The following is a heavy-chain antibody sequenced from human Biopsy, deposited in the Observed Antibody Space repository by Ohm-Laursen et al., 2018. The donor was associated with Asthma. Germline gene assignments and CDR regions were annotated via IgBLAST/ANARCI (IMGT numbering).Heavy chain of an antibody. CDR1: GYTFTSYA. CDR3: ASSIAVADSDAFDI. V-gene: IGHV1-3*01. Sequence: SVKVPCKASGYTFTSYAMHWVRQAPGQRLEWMGWINAGNGNTKYSQKFQGRVTITRDTSASTAYMELSSLRSEDTAVHYCASSIAVADSDAFDIWGQGTMVTVSS. D-gene: IGHD6-19*01. J-gene: IGHJ3*02. CDR2: INAGNGNT.